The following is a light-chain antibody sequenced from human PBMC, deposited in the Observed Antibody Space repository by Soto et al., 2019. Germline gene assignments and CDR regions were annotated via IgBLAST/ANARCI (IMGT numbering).Light chain of an antibody. CDR1: QSVSSN. CDR2: GAS. Sequence: EIVMTQSPATLSVSPGERATLSCRASQSVSSNLAWYQQKPGQAPRLLIYGASIRATGIPARFSGSGSGTEFTLTISSLQSEAFAVYYCQQYNNWLPLTFGGGTKVEIK. V-gene: IGKV3-15*01. J-gene: IGKJ4*01. CDR3: QQYNNWLPLT.